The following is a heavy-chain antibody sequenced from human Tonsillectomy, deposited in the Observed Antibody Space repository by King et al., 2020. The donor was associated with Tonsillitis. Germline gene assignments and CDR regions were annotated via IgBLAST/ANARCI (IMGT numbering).Heavy chain of an antibody. J-gene: IGHJ3*02. Sequence: SSGPYYWSWIRQPPGKGLEWIGYISYRGSTNYNPSLKSRVTISIDTSKNQFSLRLSSVTAADTAVYYCARDRSYYDSSAYYDVFDIWGPGTMVTVSS. V-gene: IGHV4-61*01. CDR1: SSGPYY. CDR3: ARDRSYYDSSAYYDVFDI. D-gene: IGHD3-22*01. CDR2: ISYRGST.